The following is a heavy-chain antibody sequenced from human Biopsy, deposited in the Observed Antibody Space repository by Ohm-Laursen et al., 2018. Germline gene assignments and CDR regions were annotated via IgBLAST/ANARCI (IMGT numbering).Heavy chain of an antibody. CDR2: ISYSRDT. D-gene: IGHD1-26*01. J-gene: IGHJ2*01. CDR3: ARHAPSYSGSYWRYFDL. CDR1: GGSISGSS. Sequence: GTLSLTCIVSGGSISGSSWSWIRQAPGKGLEWIGYISYSRDTNYNPSLKSRITISVDTSMNHLSLRLTSVTAADTAVYYCARHAPSYSGSYWRYFDLWGRGTLVTVSS. V-gene: IGHV4-59*08.